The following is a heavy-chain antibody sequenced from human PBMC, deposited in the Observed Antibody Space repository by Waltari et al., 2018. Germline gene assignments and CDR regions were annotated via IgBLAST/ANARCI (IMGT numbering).Heavy chain of an antibody. Sequence: EVQLVESGGGLVKPGASLSRSCAACGFTFSTAGMSWVRQAPGKGLGLVGRIKSKTDGGTTDYAAPVKGRFTISRDDSKNTLYLQMNSLKTEDTAVYYCTTTMVRGIKTFDIWGQGTMVTVSS. CDR1: GFTFSTAG. V-gene: IGHV3-15*01. J-gene: IGHJ3*02. CDR2: IKSKTDGGTT. D-gene: IGHD3-10*01. CDR3: TTTMVRGIKTFDI.